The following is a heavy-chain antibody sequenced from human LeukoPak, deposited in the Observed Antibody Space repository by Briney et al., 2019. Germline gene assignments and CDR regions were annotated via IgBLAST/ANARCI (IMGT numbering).Heavy chain of an antibody. J-gene: IGHJ6*02. Sequence: GGSLRLSCAASGFTFSDYYMSWIRQAPGKGLEWASYISSSSSYTNYADSVKGLFTISRDNAKNSLYLQIDSLRAEDTAVYYCARGPLHGSRTSCYRGYYYYYGMDVWGQGTTVTVSS. D-gene: IGHD2-2*01. CDR2: ISSSSSYT. CDR3: ARGPLHGSRTSCYRGYYYYYGMDV. V-gene: IGHV3-11*03. CDR1: GFTFSDYY.